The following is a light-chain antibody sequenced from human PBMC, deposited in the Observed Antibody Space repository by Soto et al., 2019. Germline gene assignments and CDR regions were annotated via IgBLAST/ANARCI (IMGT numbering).Light chain of an antibody. CDR3: QQYNNWPGT. CDR2: GAS. CDR1: QSVSSK. V-gene: IGKV3-15*01. Sequence: EIVLTQSPGTLSVSPGERATLSCRASQSVSSKLAWYQQKPGQAPRLLFYGASTGATGIPARFSSSGSETDFTLSISSLQSEDFAVYYCQQYNNWPGTFGQGTKVEIK. J-gene: IGKJ1*01.